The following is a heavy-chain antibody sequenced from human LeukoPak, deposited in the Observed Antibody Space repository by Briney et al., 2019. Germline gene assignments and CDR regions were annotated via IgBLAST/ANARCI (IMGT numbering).Heavy chain of an antibody. CDR3: AKEGDLEYSSSWDYFDY. CDR2: ISGSGGST. Sequence: GGTLRLSCAASGFTFSSYGMSWVRQAPGKGLEWVSAISGSGGSTYYADSVKGRFTISRDNSKNTLYLQMNSLGAEDTAVYYCAKEGDLEYSSSWDYFDYWGQGTLVTVSS. J-gene: IGHJ4*02. V-gene: IGHV3-23*01. D-gene: IGHD6-13*01. CDR1: GFTFSSYG.